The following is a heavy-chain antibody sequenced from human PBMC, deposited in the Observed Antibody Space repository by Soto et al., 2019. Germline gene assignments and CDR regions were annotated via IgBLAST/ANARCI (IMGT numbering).Heavy chain of an antibody. CDR1: GFTFGDSY. CDR2: ISPGSRYP. D-gene: IGHD1-1*01. V-gene: IGHV3-11*06. J-gene: IGHJ5*02. Sequence: GRSLRLSCAGSGFTFGDSYMSWIRQAPGKWLEWLSYISPGSRYPAYADSVKGRFTISRDNAKRSLYLQMMSLTAEDTAIYYCVRGGAGGLIDPWGQGXIVSLS. CDR3: VRGGAGGLIDP.